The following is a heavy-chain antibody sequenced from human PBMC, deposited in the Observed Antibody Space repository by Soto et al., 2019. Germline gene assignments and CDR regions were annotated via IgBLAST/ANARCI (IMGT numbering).Heavy chain of an antibody. CDR2: IWYDGSNE. CDR1: GFLFSSYG. CDR3: ASDQLTRVAHYYGMDV. D-gene: IGHD1-1*01. J-gene: IGHJ6*02. Sequence: QVQLVESGGGVVQPGRSLRLSCAAYGFLFSSYGMHWVRQTPGKVLEWAAVIWYDGSNEYYADSVKGRFTISRDNSQNTLYLQMNSLRAEDTAVYYCASDQLTRVAHYYGMDVWGQGTTVTVSS. V-gene: IGHV3-33*01.